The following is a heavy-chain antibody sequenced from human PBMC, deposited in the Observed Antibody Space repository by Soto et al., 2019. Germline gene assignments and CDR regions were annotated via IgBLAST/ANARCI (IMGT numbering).Heavy chain of an antibody. CDR3: TILWWPNDAFDI. J-gene: IGHJ3*02. CDR1: GFTFSGSA. Sequence: PGGSLRLSCAASGFTFSGSAMHWVRQASGKGLEWVGRIRSKANSYATAYAASVKGRFTISRDDSKNTAYLQMNSLKTEDTAVYYCTILWWPNDAFDIWGQGTMVTVSS. CDR2: IRSKANSYAT. V-gene: IGHV3-73*01. D-gene: IGHD2-21*01.